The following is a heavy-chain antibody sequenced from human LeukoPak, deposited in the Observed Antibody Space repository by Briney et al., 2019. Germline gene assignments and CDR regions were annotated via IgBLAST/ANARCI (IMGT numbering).Heavy chain of an antibody. CDR1: GFTFSSYA. D-gene: IGHD3-10*01. Sequence: GGSLRLSCAASGFTFSSYAMSWVRQAPGKGLEWVCDIVDNGGTTYYADSAKGRFTISRDNSKSTLYLQMNSLRAEDTAVYHCAKGSYGSGSYYNLGFDNWGQGTLVTVSS. CDR2: IVDNGGTT. CDR3: AKGSYGSGSYYNLGFDN. V-gene: IGHV3-23*01. J-gene: IGHJ4*02.